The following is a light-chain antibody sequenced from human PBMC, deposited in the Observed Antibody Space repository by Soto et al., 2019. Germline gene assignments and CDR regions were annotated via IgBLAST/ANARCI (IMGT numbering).Light chain of an antibody. CDR3: QQYGSSPLT. J-gene: IGKJ4*01. Sequence: EIVLTQSPGTLSLSPGERATLSCRASQSVSSSYLAWYQKKPGQAPRRLIYGASSRATGIPDRFSGSGSGTDFTLTISRLEPEDFAVYYCQQYGSSPLTFGGGIKVEIK. CDR1: QSVSSSY. CDR2: GAS. V-gene: IGKV3-20*01.